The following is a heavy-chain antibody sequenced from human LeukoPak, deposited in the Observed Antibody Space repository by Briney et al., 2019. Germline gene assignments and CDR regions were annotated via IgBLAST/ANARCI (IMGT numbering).Heavy chain of an antibody. CDR1: GGSFSDYY. CDR2: IHHSGRT. V-gene: IGHV4-34*01. J-gene: IGHJ4*02. D-gene: IGHD3-9*01. CDR3: AADRDIMNPPFDL. Sequence: SETLSLTCAVYGGSFSDYYWAWIRHPPGKGLEWIGEIHHSGRTNYNPSFKSRITISLDTSRKQFSLKLNSVTAADTAIYYCAADRDIMNPPFDLWGQGTLVTVSS.